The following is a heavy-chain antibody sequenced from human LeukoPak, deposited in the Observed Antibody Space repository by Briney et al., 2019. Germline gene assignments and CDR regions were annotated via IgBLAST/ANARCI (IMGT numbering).Heavy chain of an antibody. D-gene: IGHD3-10*01. Sequence: GGSLRLSCAASGFIFSDYNMNWVRQAPGKGLEWVSSISGLSSYIYYADSVKGRFTISRDNAKNSLYLQMSSLRADDTAVYYCAREDVVRGNFDYWGQGTLVTVSS. J-gene: IGHJ4*02. CDR2: ISGLSSYI. CDR3: AREDVVRGNFDY. CDR1: GFIFSDYN. V-gene: IGHV3-21*01.